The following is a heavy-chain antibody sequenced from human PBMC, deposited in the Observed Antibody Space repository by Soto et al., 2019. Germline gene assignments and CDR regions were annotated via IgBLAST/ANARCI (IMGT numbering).Heavy chain of an antibody. CDR2: INHSGST. J-gene: IGHJ5*02. V-gene: IGHV4-34*01. Sequence: SETLSLTCAVYGGSFSGYYWSWIRQPPGKGLEWIGEINHSGSTNYNPSLKSRVTISVDTSKNQFSLKLSSVTAADTAVYYCARGRPVLLWFGDIKNWFDPWGQGTLVTVSS. CDR3: ARGRPVLLWFGDIKNWFDP. D-gene: IGHD3-10*01. CDR1: GGSFSGYY.